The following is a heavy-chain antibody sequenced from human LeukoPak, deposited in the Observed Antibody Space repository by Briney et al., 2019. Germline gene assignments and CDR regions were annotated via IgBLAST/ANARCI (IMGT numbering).Heavy chain of an antibody. Sequence: ASVKVSCKASGYTFTSYYMHWVRQAPGQGLEWMGIINPSGGSTSYAQKFQGRVTMTRNTSISTAYMELSSLRSEDTAVYYCARGTTVTTGYYYYYMDVWGKGTTVTISS. CDR2: INPSGGST. V-gene: IGHV1-46*01. CDR3: ARGTTVTTGYYYYYMDV. D-gene: IGHD4-17*01. CDR1: GYTFTSYY. J-gene: IGHJ6*03.